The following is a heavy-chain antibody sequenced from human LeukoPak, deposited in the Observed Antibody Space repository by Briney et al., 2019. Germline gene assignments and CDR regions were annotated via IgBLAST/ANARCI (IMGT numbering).Heavy chain of an antibody. CDR2: ISYDGSNK. Sequence: GGSLRLSCAASGFTFSSYGMHWVRQAPGKGLEWVAVISYDGSNKYYADSVKGRFTISRDNSKNTLYLQMNSLRAEDTAVYYCAKRGLRGDIDYWGQGTLVTVSS. V-gene: IGHV3-30*18. CDR1: GFTFSSYG. D-gene: IGHD4-17*01. CDR3: AKRGLRGDIDY. J-gene: IGHJ4*02.